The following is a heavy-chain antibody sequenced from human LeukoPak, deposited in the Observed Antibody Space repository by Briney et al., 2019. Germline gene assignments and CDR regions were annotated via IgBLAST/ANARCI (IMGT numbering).Heavy chain of an antibody. V-gene: IGHV3-23*01. CDR3: AGEGY. J-gene: IGHJ4*02. D-gene: IGHD3-10*01. CDR2: ISGSGGNT. CDR1: GFTFDNYA. Sequence: PGGSLGLSCAASGFTFDNYALSWVRQAPGKGLEWVSAISGSGGNTYYAGSVKGRFTISRDVSMNTLYLQMNTLRVEDTAVYYCAGEGYWGQGTLVTVSS.